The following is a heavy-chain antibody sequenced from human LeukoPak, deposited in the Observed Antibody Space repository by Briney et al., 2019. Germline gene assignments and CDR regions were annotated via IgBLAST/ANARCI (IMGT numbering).Heavy chain of an antibody. Sequence: SETLSLTCIVSGVSVSSGSYYWSWIRQPPGKGLEWIGYIYYSGTTNYNPSLKSRVTISVDTSKNQFSLNLSSVTAADTAVYYCARAGPRRDGNNADYWGQGTLVTVSS. CDR3: ARAGPRRDGNNADY. J-gene: IGHJ4*02. CDR2: IYYSGTT. V-gene: IGHV4-61*01. CDR1: GVSVSSGSYY. D-gene: IGHD5-24*01.